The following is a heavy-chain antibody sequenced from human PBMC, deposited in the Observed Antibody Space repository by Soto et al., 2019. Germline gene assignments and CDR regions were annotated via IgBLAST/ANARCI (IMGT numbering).Heavy chain of an antibody. J-gene: IGHJ4*02. CDR2: IAVSGSI. V-gene: IGHV3-21*01. CDR1: GFTFSSYS. Sequence: PGGSLRLSCAASGFTFSSYSMSWVRQSPGKGLEWVSSIAVSGSIYYADFVKGRFTISRDSAKNSLYLQMNSLRAEDTAVYYCARELIPWYWGQGTLVTVSS. D-gene: IGHD6-13*01. CDR3: ARELIPWY.